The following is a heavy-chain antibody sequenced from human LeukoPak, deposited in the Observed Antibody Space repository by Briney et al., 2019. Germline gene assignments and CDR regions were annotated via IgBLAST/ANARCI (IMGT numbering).Heavy chain of an antibody. V-gene: IGHV4-61*02. CDR1: SGSISSSNYY. CDR3: ARDGCGGSCFHYYYYYMDV. Sequence: TLSLTCTVSSGSISSSNYYWSWTRQPAGKGLEWIGRISTIGITNYNPSLNSRVTISIDTSKNQFSLKLSSVTAADTAVYYCARDGCGGSCFHYYYYYMDVWGKGTTVTISS. D-gene: IGHD2-15*01. J-gene: IGHJ6*03. CDR2: ISTIGIT.